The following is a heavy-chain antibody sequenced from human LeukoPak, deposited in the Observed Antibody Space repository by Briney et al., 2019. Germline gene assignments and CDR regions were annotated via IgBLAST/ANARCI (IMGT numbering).Heavy chain of an antibody. J-gene: IGHJ4*02. D-gene: IGHD2-15*01. CDR1: GYTFTSYG. Sequence: ASVKVSCEASGYTFTSYGISWVRQAPGQGLEWMGWISAYNGNTNYAQKLQGRVTMTTDTSTSTAYMELRSLRSDDTAVYYCARSAKLRGYCSGGSCYQPDYWGQGTLVTVSS. CDR2: ISAYNGNT. CDR3: ARSAKLRGYCSGGSCYQPDY. V-gene: IGHV1-18*01.